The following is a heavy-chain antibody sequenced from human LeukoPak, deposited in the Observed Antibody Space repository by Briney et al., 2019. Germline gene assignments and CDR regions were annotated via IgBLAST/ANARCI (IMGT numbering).Heavy chain of an antibody. Sequence: GGSLRLSCAASGFTFSSYSMNRVRQAPGKGLEWVSSISSSSSYIYYADSVKGRFTISRDNAKNSLYLQMNSLRAEDTAVYYCARDSHYVLYGDYADFDYWGQGTLVTVSS. D-gene: IGHD4-17*01. J-gene: IGHJ4*02. CDR2: ISSSSSYI. V-gene: IGHV3-21*01. CDR1: GFTFSSYS. CDR3: ARDSHYVLYGDYADFDY.